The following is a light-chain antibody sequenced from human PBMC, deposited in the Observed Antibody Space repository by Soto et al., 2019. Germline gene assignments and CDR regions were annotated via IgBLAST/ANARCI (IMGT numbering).Light chain of an antibody. J-gene: IGKJ3*01. CDR1: QSVSSSF. CDR2: GAS. CDR3: QQYGSSPFT. Sequence: EIVLTQSPGTLSLSPGERATLSCRASQSVSSSFLAWYQQKPGQAPRPLIYGASSRATGIPDRFSGSGSGTDFTLTISRLEPEDFAVYYWQQYGSSPFTCGPGTKVDIK. V-gene: IGKV3-20*01.